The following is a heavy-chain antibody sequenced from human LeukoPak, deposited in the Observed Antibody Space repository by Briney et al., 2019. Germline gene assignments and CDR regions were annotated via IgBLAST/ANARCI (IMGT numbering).Heavy chain of an antibody. CDR2: IKQDGSEK. CDR3: ARFDAKYYYDSSGYDY. CDR1: GFTFSSYW. V-gene: IGHV3-7*01. J-gene: IGHJ4*02. D-gene: IGHD3-22*01. Sequence: GGSLRLSCAASGFTFSSYWMSWVRQAPGKGLEWVANIKQDGSEKYYVDSVKGRFTISRDNAKNSLYLQMNSLRAEDTAVYYCARFDAKYYYDSSGYDYWGQGTLVTVSS.